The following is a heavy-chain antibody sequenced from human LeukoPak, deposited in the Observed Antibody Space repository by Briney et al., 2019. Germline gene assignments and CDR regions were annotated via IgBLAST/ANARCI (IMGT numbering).Heavy chain of an antibody. CDR2: IYSGGST. Sequence: GGSLRLSCAASGFTVSDNCMSWVRQAPGKGLEWVSVIYSGGSTYYADSVKGRFTISRDNSKNTLYLQMNSLRAEDTAVYYCAITPFTRSSGWYYWGQGTLVTVSS. D-gene: IGHD6-19*01. CDR1: GFTVSDNC. J-gene: IGHJ4*02. CDR3: AITPFTRSSGWYY. V-gene: IGHV3-53*01.